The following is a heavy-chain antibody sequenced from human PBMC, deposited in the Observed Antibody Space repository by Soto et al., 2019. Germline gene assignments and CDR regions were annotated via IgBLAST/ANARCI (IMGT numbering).Heavy chain of an antibody. CDR3: ARADYGDYYYGMDV. CDR1: GFTFSSYW. J-gene: IGHJ6*02. V-gene: IGHV3-7*01. Sequence: HPGGSLRLSCAASGFTFSSYWMSWVRQAPGKGLEWAANIKQDGSEKYYVDSVKGRITIYRDNAKNSLYLQMNSLRAEDTAVYYCARADYGDYYYGMDVWGQGTTVTVSS. D-gene: IGHD4-17*01. CDR2: IKQDGSEK.